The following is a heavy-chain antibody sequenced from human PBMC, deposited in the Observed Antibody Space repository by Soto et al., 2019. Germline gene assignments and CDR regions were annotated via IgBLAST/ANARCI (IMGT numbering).Heavy chain of an antibody. V-gene: IGHV1-46*01. D-gene: IGHD6-6*01. CDR3: AKDTRSSEVSWFDT. Sequence: ASGKVSCKSSGYTFTSYYMHWVRQAPGQGLEWMGIIHPSGGSTSYAQKFQGRVTMTRDTSTSTVYMELSSLRSEDSAMYYCAKDTRSSEVSWFDTWGQGTQVTVSS. J-gene: IGHJ5*02. CDR2: IHPSGGST. CDR1: GYTFTSYY.